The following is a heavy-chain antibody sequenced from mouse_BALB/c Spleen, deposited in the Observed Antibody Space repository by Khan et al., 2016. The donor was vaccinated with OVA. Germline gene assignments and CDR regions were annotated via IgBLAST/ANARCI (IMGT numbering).Heavy chain of an antibody. D-gene: IGHD2-12*01. Sequence: QVQLQQPGAELVRPGVSVKISCKGSGYTFTDFTLHWVKQSHAMSLEWIGVISTYYGDATYNQRFKDKATMTVDKSSSTAYMELARLTSEDSAIXLRKRGGGGNRFAYWGQGTLVTVSA. V-gene: IGHV1S137*01. J-gene: IGHJ3*01. CDR3: KRGGGGNRFAY. CDR1: GYTFTDFT. CDR2: ISTYYGDA.